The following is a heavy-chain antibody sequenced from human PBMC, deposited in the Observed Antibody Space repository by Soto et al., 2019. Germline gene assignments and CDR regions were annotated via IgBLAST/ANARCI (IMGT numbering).Heavy chain of an antibody. CDR1: GYTFTSYG. Sequence: ASVKVSCKASGYTFTSYGISWVRQAPGQGLEWMGWISAYNGNTNYAQKLQGRVTMTTDTSTSTAYMELRSLRSDDTAVYYCARSGSFPKYYYYYGMDVWGQENTVTVS. D-gene: IGHD1-26*01. J-gene: IGHJ6*02. CDR2: ISAYNGNT. V-gene: IGHV1-18*01. CDR3: ARSGSFPKYYYYYGMDV.